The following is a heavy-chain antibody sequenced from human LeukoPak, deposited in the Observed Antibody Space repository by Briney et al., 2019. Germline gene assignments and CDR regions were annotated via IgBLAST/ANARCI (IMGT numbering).Heavy chain of an antibody. Sequence: PGGSLRLSCAASGFTFSDYYMSWIRQAPGKGLEWVSYISSSGSTIYYADSVKGRFTISRDNAKNSLYLQMNSLRAEDTAVYYCARDLGWGYSSPDAFDIWGQGTMVTVSS. CDR3: ARDLGWGYSSPDAFDI. D-gene: IGHD6-19*01. J-gene: IGHJ3*02. CDR2: ISSSGSTI. V-gene: IGHV3-11*04. CDR1: GFTFSDYY.